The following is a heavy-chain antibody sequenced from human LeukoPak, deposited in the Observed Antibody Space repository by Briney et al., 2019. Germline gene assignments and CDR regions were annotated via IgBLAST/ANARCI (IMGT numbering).Heavy chain of an antibody. CDR1: GFTFSSYS. J-gene: IGHJ4*02. Sequence: PGGSLRLSCAASGFTFSSYSMNWVRQAPGKGLEWVSAISGSGGSTYYADSVKGRFTISRDNSKNTLYLQMNSLRAEDTAVYYCAKRRDTVVVPAAIDYWGQGTLVTVSS. CDR2: ISGSGGST. CDR3: AKRRDTVVVPAAIDY. V-gene: IGHV3-23*01. D-gene: IGHD2-2*01.